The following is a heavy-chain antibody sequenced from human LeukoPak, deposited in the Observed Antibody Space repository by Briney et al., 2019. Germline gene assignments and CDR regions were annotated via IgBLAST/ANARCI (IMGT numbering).Heavy chain of an antibody. CDR3: ARRSDFWSGTDY. D-gene: IGHD3-3*01. V-gene: IGHV4-4*02. J-gene: IGHJ4*02. Sequence: SETLSLTCAVSGGSISSSNWWSWVRQPPGKGLEWIGEIYHSGSTNYNPSLKSRVTISVDKSKNQFSLRLSSVTAADTAVYYCARRSDFWSGTDYWGQGTLVTVSS. CDR1: GGSISSSNW. CDR2: IYHSGST.